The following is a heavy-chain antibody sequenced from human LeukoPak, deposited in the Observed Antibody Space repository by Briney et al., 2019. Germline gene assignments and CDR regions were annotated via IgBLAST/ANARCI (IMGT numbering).Heavy chain of an antibody. CDR3: AKANLRYFDWLLSAFDY. Sequence: TGGSLRLSCAASGFTLSSYAMSWVRQAPGKGLEWVSAISGSGGSTYYADSVKGRFTISRDNSKNTLYLQMNSLRAEDTAVYYCAKANLRYFDWLLSAFDYWGQGTLVAVSS. CDR2: ISGSGGST. CDR1: GFTLSSYA. V-gene: IGHV3-23*01. J-gene: IGHJ4*02. D-gene: IGHD3-9*01.